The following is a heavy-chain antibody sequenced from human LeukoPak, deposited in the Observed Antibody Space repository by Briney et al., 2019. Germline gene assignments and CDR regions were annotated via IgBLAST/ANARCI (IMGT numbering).Heavy chain of an antibody. Sequence: GRSLRLSCAASGFTFDDYAMHWVRQAPGKGLEWVSGISWNSGSIGYADSVKGRFTISRDNAKNSLYLQMNSLRAEDMALYYCAKVGYCSSTSCKGAFDIWGQGTMVTVSS. CDR3: AKVGYCSSTSCKGAFDI. V-gene: IGHV3-9*03. CDR2: ISWNSGSI. J-gene: IGHJ3*02. CDR1: GFTFDDYA. D-gene: IGHD2-2*01.